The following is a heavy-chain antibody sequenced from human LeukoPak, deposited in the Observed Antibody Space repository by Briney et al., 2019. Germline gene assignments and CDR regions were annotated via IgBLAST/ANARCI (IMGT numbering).Heavy chain of an antibody. CDR1: GFTFSSYA. V-gene: IGHV3-30*04. CDR2: ISYDGSSE. Sequence: GGSLRLSCAASGFTFSSYAMHWVRQAPDKGLEWVAVISYDGSSEYYADSVKGRFTISRGNSKNTLYLQMNSLRAEDTALYYCARVSDISVAAYFDYWGQGTRVTVSS. CDR3: ARVSDISVAAYFDY. D-gene: IGHD6-19*01. J-gene: IGHJ4*02.